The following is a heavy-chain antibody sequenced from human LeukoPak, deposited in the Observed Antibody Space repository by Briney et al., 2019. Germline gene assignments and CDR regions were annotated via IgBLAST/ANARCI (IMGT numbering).Heavy chain of an antibody. D-gene: IGHD3-10*01. V-gene: IGHV1-2*02. Sequence: GASVKVSCKASGYTFSGYYIHCVRQAPGQGLEWMGWINPNTGGTKYAQRFQDRVTMTRDTSISTAYMEVSRLRYDDTAVYYCARPLRVTMIRGAAFRASSDFDPWGQGTLVTVSS. J-gene: IGHJ5*02. CDR3: ARPLRVTMIRGAAFRASSDFDP. CDR2: INPNTGGT. CDR1: GYTFSGYY.